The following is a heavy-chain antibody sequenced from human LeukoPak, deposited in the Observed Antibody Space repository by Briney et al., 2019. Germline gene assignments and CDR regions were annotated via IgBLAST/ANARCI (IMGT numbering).Heavy chain of an antibody. D-gene: IGHD2-21*01. Sequence: GGSLRLSCAASGFTFSSYAMSWVRQAPGKGLEWVSAISGSGGSTYYADSVKGRFTISRDNSKNTLYLQMNSLRAEDTAVYYCAEPSGIVVVKSQGFFDYWGQGTLVTVSS. CDR2: ISGSGGST. CDR1: GFTFSSYA. V-gene: IGHV3-23*01. J-gene: IGHJ4*02. CDR3: AEPSGIVVVKSQGFFDY.